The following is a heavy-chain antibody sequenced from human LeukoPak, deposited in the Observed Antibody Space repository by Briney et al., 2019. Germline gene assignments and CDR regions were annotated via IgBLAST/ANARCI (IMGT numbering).Heavy chain of an antibody. CDR3: ARELAVLDY. V-gene: IGHV3-48*01. J-gene: IGHJ4*02. Sequence: GGSLGLSCAASGFTFSSYSMNWVRQAPGKGLEWVSYISSSSSTIYYADSVKGRFTISRDNAKNSLYLQMNSLRAEDTAVYYCARELAVLDYWGQGTLVTVSS. D-gene: IGHD6-19*01. CDR1: GFTFSSYS. CDR2: ISSSSSTI.